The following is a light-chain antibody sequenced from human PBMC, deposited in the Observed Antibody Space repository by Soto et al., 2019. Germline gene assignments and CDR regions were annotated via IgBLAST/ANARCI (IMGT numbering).Light chain of an antibody. Sequence: EIVMTQSPATLSVSPGERATLSCRASQSVNRNVAWYQQKPGQAPRLLIHDASTRATGISVRFSGSGSGTEFTLTISSLQSEDFAVYYCQQYNNWLWTFGQGTKVEIK. J-gene: IGKJ1*01. CDR2: DAS. CDR1: QSVNRN. CDR3: QQYNNWLWT. V-gene: IGKV3-15*01.